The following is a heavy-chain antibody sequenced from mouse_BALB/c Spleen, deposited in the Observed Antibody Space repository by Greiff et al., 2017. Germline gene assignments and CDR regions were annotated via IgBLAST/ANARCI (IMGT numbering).Heavy chain of an antibody. J-gene: IGHJ4*01. CDR2: IYPANGNT. Sequence: EVQLVESGAELVKPGASVKLSCTASGFTFTDSFMHWVKQRPEQGLEWLGRIYPANGNTKYDPKFQGKATITADTSSNTAYLQLSSLTSEDTAVYYCANDDGCYGAMDYWGQGTSVTVSA. V-gene: IGHV14-3*02. CDR3: ANDDGCYGAMDY. CDR1: GFTFTDSF. D-gene: IGHD2-3*01.